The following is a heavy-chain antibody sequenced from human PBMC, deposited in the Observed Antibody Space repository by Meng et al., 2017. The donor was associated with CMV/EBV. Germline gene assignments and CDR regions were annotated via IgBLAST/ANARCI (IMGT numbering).Heavy chain of an antibody. CDR3: ARDRQWLRFLWSYGMDV. CDR1: GFTFSGSA. V-gene: IGHV3-73*01. J-gene: IGHJ6*02. D-gene: IGHD5-12*01. CDR2: IRSKANSYAT. Sequence: GGSLRLSCAASGFTFSGSAMHWVRQASGKGLEWVGRIRSKANSYATAYAASVKGRFTISRDDSKNTAYLQMNSLKTEDTAVYYCARDRQWLRFLWSYGMDVWGQGTTVTVSS.